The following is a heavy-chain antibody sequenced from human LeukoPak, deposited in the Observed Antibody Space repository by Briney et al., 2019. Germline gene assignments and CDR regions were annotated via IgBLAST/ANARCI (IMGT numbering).Heavy chain of an antibody. Sequence: SETLSLTCAVYGGSFSGYYWSWIRQPPGKGLEWIGEINHSGSTNYNPSLKSRVTISVDASKNQFSLKLSSVTAADTAVYYCARGRSWIQLRYWGQGTLVTVSS. CDR3: ARGRSWIQLRY. J-gene: IGHJ4*02. CDR1: GGSFSGYY. V-gene: IGHV4-34*01. CDR2: INHSGST. D-gene: IGHD5-18*01.